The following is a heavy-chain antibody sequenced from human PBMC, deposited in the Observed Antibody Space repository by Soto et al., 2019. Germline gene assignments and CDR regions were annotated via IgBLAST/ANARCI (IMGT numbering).Heavy chain of an antibody. CDR2: IYYSGNT. Sequence: SETLSLTCTVSGGSSSSSSYYWGWIRQPPGKGLEWIGSIYYSGNTYYNPSLKSRVTISVDTSKNQFSLKLSSVTAADTTVYYCARQYSGSFYADYWGLGTLVTVSS. V-gene: IGHV4-39*01. CDR1: GGSSSSSSYY. J-gene: IGHJ4*02. CDR3: ARQYSGSFYADY. D-gene: IGHD1-26*01.